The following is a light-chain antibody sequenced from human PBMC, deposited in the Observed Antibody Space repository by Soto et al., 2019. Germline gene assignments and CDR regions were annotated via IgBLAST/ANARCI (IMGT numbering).Light chain of an antibody. CDR3: CSYAGSTVYV. CDR2: EVI. Sequence: QSARAQVDSVSGSPCYSSTISCTGTRSDVGTFNLVSWYQQHPGKAPRLMIYEVIKRPSGVSNRFSGSKSGNTASLTISGLQGEDEADYYCCSYAGSTVYVFGTGTNVPV. CDR1: RSDVGTFNL. J-gene: IGLJ1*01. V-gene: IGLV2-23*02.